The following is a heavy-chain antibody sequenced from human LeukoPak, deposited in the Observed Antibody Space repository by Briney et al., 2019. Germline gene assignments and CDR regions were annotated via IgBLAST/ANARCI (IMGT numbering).Heavy chain of an antibody. J-gene: IGHJ4*02. CDR3: ARVANGYNYYDSSGIDY. Sequence: GGSLRLSCAASGFTFSSYSMNWVRQAPEKGLEWVSYISSSSSTIYYADSVKGRFTISRDNAKISLYLQMNSLRAEDTAVYYCARVANGYNYYDSSGIDYWGQGTLVTVSS. CDR1: GFTFSSYS. D-gene: IGHD3-22*01. V-gene: IGHV3-48*01. CDR2: ISSSSSTI.